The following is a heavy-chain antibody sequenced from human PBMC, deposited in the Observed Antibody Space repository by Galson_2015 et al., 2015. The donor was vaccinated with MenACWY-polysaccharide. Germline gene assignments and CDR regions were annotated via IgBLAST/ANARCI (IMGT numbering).Heavy chain of an antibody. J-gene: IGHJ4*02. CDR3: ARGYRGYY. Sequence: SLRLSCAASGFTFSNYWMHWVRQAPGKGLVWVSRMKNDGSSTSYAESVKGRFTISRDNDKNTLYLQMNSLRAEDTAVYYCARGYRGYYWSRGSLFPVSS. D-gene: IGHD5-12*01. V-gene: IGHV3-74*01. CDR2: MKNDGSST. CDR1: GFTFSNYW.